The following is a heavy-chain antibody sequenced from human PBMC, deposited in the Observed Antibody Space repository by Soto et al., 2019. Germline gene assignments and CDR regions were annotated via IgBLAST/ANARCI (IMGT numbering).Heavy chain of an antibody. CDR3: ARAPTPPRGVTTFLRKQPYYYGMDV. CDR1: GGSFSGYY. CDR2: INHSGST. Sequence: PSETLSLTCAVYGGSFSGYYWSWIRQPPGKGLEWIGEINHSGSTNYNPSLKSRVTISVDTSKNQFSLKLSSVTAADTAVSYCARAPTPPRGVTTFLRKQPYYYGMDVWGQGTTVTVSS. D-gene: IGHD3-10*01. J-gene: IGHJ6*02. V-gene: IGHV4-34*01.